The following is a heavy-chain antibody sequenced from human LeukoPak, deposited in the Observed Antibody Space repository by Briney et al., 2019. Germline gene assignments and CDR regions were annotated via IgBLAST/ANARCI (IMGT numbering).Heavy chain of an antibody. CDR1: GFTFTSSA. CDR2: IVVGSGNT. CDR3: AAVQVGANYYFDY. J-gene: IGHJ4*02. Sequence: TSVKVSCKASGFTFTSSAMRWVRQARGQRLEWIGWIVVGSGNTNYAQKFQERVTITRDMSTSRAYMELSSLRPEDTAVYYCAAVQVGANYYFDYWGQGTLVTVSS. V-gene: IGHV1-58*02. D-gene: IGHD1-26*01.